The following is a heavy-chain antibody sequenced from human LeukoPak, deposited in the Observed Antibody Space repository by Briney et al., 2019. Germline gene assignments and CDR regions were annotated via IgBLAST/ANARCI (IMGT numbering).Heavy chain of an antibody. CDR1: GVTFSSYD. CDR2: ISGSDEST. CDR3: ANRRLGRGAFDI. Sequence: GVSLRLSCAASGVTFSSYDMSWIRQAPGKGLEWVSEISGSDESTMYVDSVKGRFTISRDNSKNTLYLLLNSLRVDDTAVYYCANRRLGRGAFDIWGQGTMVTVSS. D-gene: IGHD7-27*01. J-gene: IGHJ3*02. V-gene: IGHV3-23*01.